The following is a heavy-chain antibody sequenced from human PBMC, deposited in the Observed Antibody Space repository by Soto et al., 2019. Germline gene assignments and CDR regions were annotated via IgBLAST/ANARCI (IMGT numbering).Heavy chain of an antibody. Sequence: QVQLVQSGAEVKKPGSSVKVSCKASGRTFSSYAISWVRQAPGQGLEWVGGIIPIFGTANYAQKFQGRVTITADKYTSSAYMELSSLRSEDTAVYYCARQRGGWVQFSYWGQGTLVTGSS. J-gene: IGHJ4*02. CDR2: IIPIFGTA. D-gene: IGHD1-1*01. CDR3: ARQRGGWVQFSY. CDR1: GRTFSSYA. V-gene: IGHV1-69*06.